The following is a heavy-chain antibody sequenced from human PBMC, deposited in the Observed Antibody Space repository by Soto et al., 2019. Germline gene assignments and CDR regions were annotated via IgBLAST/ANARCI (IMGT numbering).Heavy chain of an antibody. Sequence: EVQLLESGGGLVQPGGSLRLSCAASGFTFSSYAMSWVRQAPGKGLEWVSAISGSGGSTYYADSVKGRFTISRDNSKNTLYLQMKSLRAEDTAVYYCAKVGIVATKSPTYFDHWGQGTLVPVSS. CDR3: AKVGIVATKSPTYFDH. CDR2: ISGSGGST. J-gene: IGHJ4*02. CDR1: GFTFSSYA. D-gene: IGHD5-12*01. V-gene: IGHV3-23*01.